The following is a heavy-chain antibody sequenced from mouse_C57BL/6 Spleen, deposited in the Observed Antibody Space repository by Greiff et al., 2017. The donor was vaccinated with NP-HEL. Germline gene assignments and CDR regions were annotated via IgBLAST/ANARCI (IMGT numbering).Heavy chain of an antibody. CDR1: GYAFSSSW. Sequence: VQLVESGPELVKPGASVKISCKASGYAFSSSWMNWVKQRPGKGLEWIGRIYPGDGDTNYNGKFKGKATLTADKSSSTAYMQLSSLTSEDSAVYFCARRKLGPFDDWGQGTTLTVSS. CDR2: IYPGDGDT. J-gene: IGHJ2*01. CDR3: ARRKLGPFDD. D-gene: IGHD4-1*01. V-gene: IGHV1-82*01.